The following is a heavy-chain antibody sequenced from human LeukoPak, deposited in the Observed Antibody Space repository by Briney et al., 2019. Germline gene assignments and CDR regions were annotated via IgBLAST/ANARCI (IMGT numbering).Heavy chain of an antibody. D-gene: IGHD3/OR15-3a*01. Sequence: GGSLRLSCAASGFTFSSYGMHWVRQAPGKGLEWVAVIWYGGSNKYYADSVKGRFTISRDNSKNTLYLQMNSLRAEDTAVYYCARDGTGAGPDYYYFDYWGQGTLVTVSS. CDR1: GFTFSSYG. CDR3: ARDGTGAGPDYYYFDY. J-gene: IGHJ4*02. CDR2: IWYGGSNK. V-gene: IGHV3-33*08.